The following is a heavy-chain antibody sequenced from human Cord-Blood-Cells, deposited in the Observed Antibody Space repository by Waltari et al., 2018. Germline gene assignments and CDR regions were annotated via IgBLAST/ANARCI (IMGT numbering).Heavy chain of an antibody. CDR3: AREDNSGSYYYYYYYYGMDV. V-gene: IGHV3-30-3*01. Sequence: KGLEWVAVISYDGSNKYYADSVKGRFTISRDNSKNTLYLQMNSLRAEDTAVYYCAREDNSGSYYYYYYYYGMDVWGQGTTVTVSS. J-gene: IGHJ6*02. D-gene: IGHD1-26*01. CDR2: ISYDGSNK.